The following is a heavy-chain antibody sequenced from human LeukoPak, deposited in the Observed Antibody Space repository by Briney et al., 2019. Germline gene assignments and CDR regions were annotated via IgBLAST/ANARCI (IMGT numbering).Heavy chain of an antibody. D-gene: IGHD2-15*01. CDR3: AKDRVGRGWYFDL. V-gene: IGHV3-23*01. J-gene: IGHJ2*01. Sequence: QPGGSLRLSCAASGLTFSRHAMSWVRQAPGKGLEWVSAISGSGGSTYYADSVRGRFTISRDNSKNTLYLQMNSLRAEDTAVYYCAKDRVGRGWYFDLWGRGTLVTVSS. CDR1: GLTFSRHA. CDR2: ISGSGGST.